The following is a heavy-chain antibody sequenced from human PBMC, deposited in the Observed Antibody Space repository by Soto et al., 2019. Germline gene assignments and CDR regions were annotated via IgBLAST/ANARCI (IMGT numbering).Heavy chain of an antibody. V-gene: IGHV3-7*05. CDR1: GFTFSTHW. CDR2: IKEDGSES. J-gene: IGHJ4*02. Sequence: EVQLVESGGDLVQPGGSLRLSCAASGFTFSTHWMSWVRQAPGKGLEWVANIKEDGSESYYADSVKGRFTISRDNAKNSLYLQMNGLRVEDTALYYCAKDVRWGQGTLVTVS. CDR3: AKDVR.